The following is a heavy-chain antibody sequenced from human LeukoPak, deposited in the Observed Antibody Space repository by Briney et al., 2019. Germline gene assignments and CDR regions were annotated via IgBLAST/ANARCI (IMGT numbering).Heavy chain of an antibody. CDR2: ISKNGDST. J-gene: IGHJ4*02. V-gene: IGHV3-64*01. Sequence: GGSLRLSCAASGFTFSSYSMHWVRQAPGKGLEYVSAISKNGDSTFYANSVKGRFTISRDNSKNTLYLQMNSLRAEDTAVYYCAKDRENYYDSSGILDYWGQGTLVTVSS. CDR3: AKDRENYYDSSGILDY. D-gene: IGHD3-22*01. CDR1: GFTFSSYS.